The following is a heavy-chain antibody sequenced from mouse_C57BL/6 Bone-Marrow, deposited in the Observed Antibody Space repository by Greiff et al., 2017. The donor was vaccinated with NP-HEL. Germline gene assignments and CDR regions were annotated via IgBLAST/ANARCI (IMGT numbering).Heavy chain of an antibody. CDR3: TRWLLRGYYAMDY. Sequence: DVKLVESGTVLARPGASVKMSCKTSGYTFTSYWMHWVKQRPGQGLEWIGAIYPGNSDTSYNQKFKGKAKLTAVTSASTAYMELSSLTNEDSAVYYCTRWLLRGYYAMDYWGQGTSVTVSS. V-gene: IGHV1-5*01. CDR1: GYTFTSYW. CDR2: IYPGNSDT. D-gene: IGHD2-3*01. J-gene: IGHJ4*01.